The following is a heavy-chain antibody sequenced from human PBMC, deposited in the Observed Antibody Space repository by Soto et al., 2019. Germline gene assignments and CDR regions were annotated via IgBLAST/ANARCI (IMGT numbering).Heavy chain of an antibody. J-gene: IGHJ1*01. CDR3: ARLPNKSPQN. Sequence: EVQLVESGGGLVQPGGSLRLSCAASGFTFSSYWMHWVRQAPGKGLVWVSSISTDASSTSYADPVKGRFTISRDNAKNTLDLRMHSGRAEDTAVYYCARLPNKSPQNWGQGTLVIVSP. CDR1: GFTFSSYW. CDR2: ISTDASST. V-gene: IGHV3-74*01.